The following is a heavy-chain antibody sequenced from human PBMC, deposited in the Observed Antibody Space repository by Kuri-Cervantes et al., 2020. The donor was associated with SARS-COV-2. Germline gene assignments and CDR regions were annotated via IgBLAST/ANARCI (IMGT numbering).Heavy chain of an antibody. CDR1: GFTFSSYS. V-gene: IGHV3-48*01. D-gene: IGHD3-3*01. Sequence: GESLKISCAASGFTFSSYSMNWVRQAPGKGLEWVSYISSSSSTIYYADSVKGRFTISRDNSKNTLYLQMNSLRAEDTAVYYCAKDSRYGFWSGYYFDHWGQGTLVTVSS. J-gene: IGHJ4*02. CDR2: ISSSSSTI. CDR3: AKDSRYGFWSGYYFDH.